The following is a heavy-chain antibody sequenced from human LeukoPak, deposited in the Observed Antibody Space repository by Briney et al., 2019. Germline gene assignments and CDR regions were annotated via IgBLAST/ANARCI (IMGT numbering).Heavy chain of an antibody. CDR2: IKHDGSEK. D-gene: IGHD3-3*01. J-gene: IGHJ4*02. CDR3: ATDRGWRTSGYYLYYFEY. Sequence: GGSLRLSCAASGFKFSNYWMNWVRQAPGKGLKWVASIKHDGSEKYYVDSVRGRFTISRDNTMNSLYLQMSSLRAEDTAVYYCATDRGWRTSGYYLYYFEYWGQGTLVTYSS. CDR1: GFKFSNYW. V-gene: IGHV3-7*01.